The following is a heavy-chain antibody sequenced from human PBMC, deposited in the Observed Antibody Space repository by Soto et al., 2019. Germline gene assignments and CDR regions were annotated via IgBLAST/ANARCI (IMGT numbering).Heavy chain of an antibody. J-gene: IGHJ6*03. CDR1: GYTLTELS. V-gene: IGHV1-24*01. CDR3: ATWGIAVAGTRYDIHRYYYYMDV. CDR2: FDPEDGET. D-gene: IGHD6-19*01. Sequence: ASVKVSCKVSGYTLTELSMHWVRQAPGKGLEWMGGFDPEDGETIYAQKFQGRVTMTEDTSTDTAYMELSSPRSEDTAVYYCATWGIAVAGTRYDIHRYYYYMDVWGKGTTVTVSS.